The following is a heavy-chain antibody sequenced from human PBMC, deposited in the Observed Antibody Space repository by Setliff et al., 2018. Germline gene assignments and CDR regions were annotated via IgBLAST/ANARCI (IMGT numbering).Heavy chain of an antibody. J-gene: IGHJ4*02. CDR3: AVLQVPLAAPAHFEF. D-gene: IGHD3-10*01. V-gene: IGHV5-51*01. Sequence: GESLKISCKGSGYRFTNSWIGWVRQMPGKGLEWMGIVHPGDSDIRYGPSFQGQVTISADKSINTAYLQWVGLKASDTAMYYCAVLQVPLAAPAHFEFWGQGTPVTVSS. CDR1: GYRFTNSW. CDR2: VHPGDSDI.